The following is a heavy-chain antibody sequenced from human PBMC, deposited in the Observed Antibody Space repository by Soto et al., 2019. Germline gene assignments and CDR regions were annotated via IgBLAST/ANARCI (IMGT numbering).Heavy chain of an antibody. V-gene: IGHV3-23*01. Sequence: GGSLRLSCAASGFIFENFGMSWVRQAPGKGLEWISSISGSGFKKYYADSVKGRFTISRDNSKSTAYLELNNLSAEDTAVYHCAKNQGVELVPLATVDWFDPWGQGSVVTVSS. CDR1: GFIFENFG. J-gene: IGHJ5*02. CDR2: ISGSGFKK. D-gene: IGHD1-26*01. CDR3: AKNQGVELVPLATVDWFDP.